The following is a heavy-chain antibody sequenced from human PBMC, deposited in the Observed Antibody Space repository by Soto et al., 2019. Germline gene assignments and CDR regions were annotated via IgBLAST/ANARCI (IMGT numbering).Heavy chain of an antibody. J-gene: IGHJ6*03. Sequence: SETLSLTCAVYGGSFSGYYWSWIRQPPGKGLEWIGEINHSGSTNYNPSLKSRVTISVDTSKNQFSLKLSSVTAADTAVYYCARRAAGTNRGVYYYYYMDVWGKGTTVTVSS. CDR3: ARRAAGTNRGVYYYYYMDV. D-gene: IGHD6-13*01. CDR2: INHSGST. V-gene: IGHV4-34*01. CDR1: GGSFSGYY.